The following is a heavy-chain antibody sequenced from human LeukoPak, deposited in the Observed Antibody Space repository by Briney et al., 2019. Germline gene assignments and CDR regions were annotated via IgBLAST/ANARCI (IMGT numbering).Heavy chain of an antibody. CDR1: GFTFSSYW. V-gene: IGHV3-74*01. CDR3: ARAGGLGIQNYYYYMDV. Sequence: PGGSLRLSCAASGFTFSSYWMHWVRQAPGKGLVWVSRINSDGSSTSYADSVKGRFTISRDNAKNTLYLQMNSLRAEGTAVYYCARAGGLGIQNYYYYMDVWGKGATVTVSS. D-gene: IGHD7-27*01. J-gene: IGHJ6*03. CDR2: INSDGSST.